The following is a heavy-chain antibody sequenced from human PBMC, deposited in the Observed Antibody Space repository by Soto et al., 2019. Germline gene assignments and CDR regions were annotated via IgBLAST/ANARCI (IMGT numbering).Heavy chain of an antibody. CDR1: GTPFGGDY. V-gene: IGHV4-34*01. J-gene: IGHJ1*01. CDR3: ARAVPTNSHDLRD. D-gene: IGHD1-1*01. Sequence: QVQLQQWGAGLLRPSETLALTCAVSGTPFGGDYWTWIRQSPGKALEWIGEVNYSGDTNYNPSLKSRVTISLDPSKKQFSLRLPSVTAADTAIYYCARAVPTNSHDLRDWGQGTRVTVS. CDR2: VNYSGDT.